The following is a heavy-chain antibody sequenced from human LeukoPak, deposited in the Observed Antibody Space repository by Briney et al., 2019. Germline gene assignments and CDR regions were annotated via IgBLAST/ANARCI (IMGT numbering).Heavy chain of an antibody. D-gene: IGHD6-19*01. Sequence: ASVKVSCKASGYTFTSYYMHWVRQAPGQGLEWMGIINPSGGSTGYAQNFQGGVTMTRDTSTSTVYMEMSSLRSYDTAVYYCARQYSSGWSYDYWGQGTQVTVSS. CDR2: INPSGGST. CDR1: GYTFTSYY. J-gene: IGHJ4*02. V-gene: IGHV1-46*01. CDR3: ARQYSSGWSYDY.